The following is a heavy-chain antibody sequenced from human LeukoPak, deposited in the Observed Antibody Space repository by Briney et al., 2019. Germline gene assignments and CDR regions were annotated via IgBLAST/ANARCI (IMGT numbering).Heavy chain of an antibody. Sequence: SVKVSCKASGGTFSSYAISWVRQAPGQGLEWMGGIIPIFGTANYAQKFQGRVTITADESTSTAYMELSSLRSEDTAVYYCATVVPAASDAFDIWGQGTMVTVSS. CDR2: IIPIFGTA. CDR3: ATVVPAASDAFDI. CDR1: GGTFSSYA. V-gene: IGHV1-69*13. D-gene: IGHD2-2*01. J-gene: IGHJ3*02.